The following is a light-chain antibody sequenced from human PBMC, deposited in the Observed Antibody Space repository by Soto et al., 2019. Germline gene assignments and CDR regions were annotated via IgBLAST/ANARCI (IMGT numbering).Light chain of an antibody. CDR2: GET. V-gene: IGLV2-14*01. J-gene: IGLJ1*01. CDR3: SSYTSSSTYV. Sequence: QSVLTQPASVSGAPGQSITISCTGTSSNVGGYNFVSWYQQHPGKAPKLMIYGETNRPSGVSNRFSGSKSGNTASLTISGLQAEDEADYYCSSYTSSSTYVFGSGTKLTVL. CDR1: SSNVGGYNF.